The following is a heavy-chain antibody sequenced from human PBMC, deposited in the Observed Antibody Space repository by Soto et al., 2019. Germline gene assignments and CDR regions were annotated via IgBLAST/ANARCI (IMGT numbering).Heavy chain of an antibody. D-gene: IGHD6-13*01. J-gene: IGHJ1*01. Sequence: GGSLRLSCAASGFTFSSYGMHWVRQAPGKGLEWVAVISYDGTSKYYADSVKGRFTISRDNSKNTLYLQMNSLRAEDTAVYYCAKAPPHFIAAAGTEYFQHWGQGTLVTVSS. CDR2: ISYDGTSK. V-gene: IGHV3-30*18. CDR3: AKAPPHFIAAAGTEYFQH. CDR1: GFTFSSYG.